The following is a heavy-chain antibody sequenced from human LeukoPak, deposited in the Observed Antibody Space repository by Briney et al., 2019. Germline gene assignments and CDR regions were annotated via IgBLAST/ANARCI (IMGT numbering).Heavy chain of an antibody. D-gene: IGHD3-16*01. CDR2: IIDSGDIT. Sequence: GGSLRLSCEASGFTFSSYAKSWGRQAPGKGLEWVSGIIDSGDITYYANSVKGRFTISSDNSKNTLYLQMNSLRAEDTAVYYCAKLGGQEAYNYYVGVWGKGTTVAVSS. V-gene: IGHV3-23*01. CDR1: GFTFSSYA. CDR3: AKLGGQEAYNYYVGV. J-gene: IGHJ6*03.